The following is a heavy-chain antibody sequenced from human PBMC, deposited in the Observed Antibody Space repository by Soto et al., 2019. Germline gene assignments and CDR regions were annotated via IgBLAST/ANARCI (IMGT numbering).Heavy chain of an antibody. D-gene: IGHD2-8*01. Sequence: QVQLQESGPGLVKPSQTLSLTCTVSGGSISSGGYYWILIRQHPGKGLEWIGYIYYSGSTYYNPSLKSRVTISVDTSKNQFSLKLSSVTAADTAVYYCARGMVYARWDIWGQGTMVTVSS. V-gene: IGHV4-31*03. CDR3: ARGMVYARWDI. CDR1: GGSISSGGYY. CDR2: IYYSGST. J-gene: IGHJ3*02.